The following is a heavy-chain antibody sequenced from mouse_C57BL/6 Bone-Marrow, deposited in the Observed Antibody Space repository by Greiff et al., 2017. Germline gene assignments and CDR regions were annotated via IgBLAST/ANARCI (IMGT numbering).Heavy chain of an antibody. CDR1: GFSLTSYG. J-gene: IGHJ2*01. D-gene: IGHD2-1*01. CDR2: IWSGGST. V-gene: IGHV2-2*01. CDR3: ARNGLLCLFDY. Sequence: QVQLKESGPGLVQPSQSLSITCTVSGFSLTSYGVHWVRQSPGKGLEWLVVIWSGGSTDYNAAFISRLSISKDNSKSQVFFKMNSLQADDTAIYYCARNGLLCLFDYWGQGTTLTVSS.